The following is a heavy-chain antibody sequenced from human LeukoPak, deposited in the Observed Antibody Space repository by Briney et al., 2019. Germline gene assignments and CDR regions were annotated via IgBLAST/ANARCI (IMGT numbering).Heavy chain of an antibody. V-gene: IGHV4-59*01. D-gene: IGHD3-10*01. CDR1: DGSISSYY. J-gene: IGHJ4*02. CDR3: ARDFRAGGFDY. CDR2: MYYSGST. Sequence: PSETLSLTCTVSDGSISSYYWSWLWHPPGKGLEWIGYMYYSGSTNYNPSLKSRVTISVETSKNQFSLKLSSVTAADTAVYYCARDFRAGGFDYWGQGTLVTVSS.